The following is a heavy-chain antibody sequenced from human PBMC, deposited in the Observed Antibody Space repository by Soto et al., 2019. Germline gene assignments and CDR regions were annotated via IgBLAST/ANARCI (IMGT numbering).Heavy chain of an antibody. CDR2: ISGSGGST. V-gene: IGHV3-23*01. Sequence: PGGSLRLSCAASGFSFSSYVMSWVRQAPGKGLEWVSAISGSGGSTYCADSVKGRFTISRDNSKNTLYLQLNGLRAEDTAVYYCVLEAGHWAFDYWGQGMLVTVSS. CDR3: VLEAGHWAFDY. D-gene: IGHD1-1*01. CDR1: GFSFSSYV. J-gene: IGHJ4*02.